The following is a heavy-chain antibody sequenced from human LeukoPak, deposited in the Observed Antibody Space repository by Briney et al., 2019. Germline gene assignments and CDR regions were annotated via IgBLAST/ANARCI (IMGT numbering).Heavy chain of an antibody. J-gene: IGHJ3*02. CDR3: VRSFDI. CDR1: GCTFSNYE. Sequence: GGSLRLSCTASGCTFSNYEMNWGRQAPGKGLDWFSYISNSGTTIYYSDSVKGRFTISRDNAKNSLYLQMNSLRAEDTAVYFCVRSFDIWGQGTMVTVSS. CDR2: ISNSGTTI. D-gene: IGHD3-10*01. V-gene: IGHV3-48*03.